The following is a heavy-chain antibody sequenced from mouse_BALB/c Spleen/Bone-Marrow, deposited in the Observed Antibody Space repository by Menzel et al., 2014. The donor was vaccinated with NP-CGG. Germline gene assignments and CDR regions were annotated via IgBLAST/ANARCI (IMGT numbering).Heavy chain of an antibody. CDR1: GFTFSDYY. J-gene: IGHJ2*01. CDR2: ISNGGGST. D-gene: IGHD2-4*01. CDR3: ARHSDYDYFDY. Sequence: EVKLLESGGGLVQPGGSLKLSCATSGFTFSDYYMYWVRQTPEKRLEWVAYISNGGGSTYYPDTVKGRFTISRDNAKNTLYLQMSRLKSEDTAMYYCARHSDYDYFDYWGQSTTLTVSS. V-gene: IGHV5-12*02.